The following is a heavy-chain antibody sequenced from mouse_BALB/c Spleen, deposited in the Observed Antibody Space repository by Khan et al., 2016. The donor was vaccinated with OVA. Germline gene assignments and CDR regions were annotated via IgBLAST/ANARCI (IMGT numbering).Heavy chain of an antibody. CDR3: ARELRLGGFAY. CDR1: GFSLTGYG. Sequence: QVQLKQSGPGLVAPSQSLSITCTVSGFSLTGYGVNWVRQPPGKGLEWLGTIWGDGSTAYNSALKSRLSISKDNSKSQVFLKMNSLQTDDTARYYCARELRLGGFAYWGQGTLVTVSA. V-gene: IGHV2-6-7*01. J-gene: IGHJ3*01. CDR2: IWGDGST. D-gene: IGHD1-2*01.